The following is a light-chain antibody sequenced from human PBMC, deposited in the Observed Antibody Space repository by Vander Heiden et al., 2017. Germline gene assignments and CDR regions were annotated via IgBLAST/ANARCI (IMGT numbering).Light chain of an antibody. CDR3: ATWDDSLNAYV. CDR1: SSNIGSNT. V-gene: IGLV1-44*01. CDR2: NNN. Sequence: QSVLTQPPSASGTPGQRVTISCSGSSSNIGSNTVNWYQQHPGTAPKLLIYNNNQRPSGVPDRFSGSKSGTSASLAISGLQSEDEADYYCATWDDSLNAYVFGSGTKVTVL. J-gene: IGLJ1*01.